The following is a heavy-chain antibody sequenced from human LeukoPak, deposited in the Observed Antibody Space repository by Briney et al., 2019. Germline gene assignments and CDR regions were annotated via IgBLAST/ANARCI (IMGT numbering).Heavy chain of an antibody. CDR3: AITLPGYSSGWYRKRWVDP. J-gene: IGHJ5*02. CDR1: GGSISSYY. Sequence: SETLSLTCTVSGGSISSYYWSWIRQPPGKGLEWIGYIYYSGSTNYNPSLKSRVTISVDTSKNQFSLKLSSVTAADTAVYYCAITLPGYSSGWYRKRWVDPWGQGTLVTVSS. D-gene: IGHD6-19*01. V-gene: IGHV4-59*12. CDR2: IYYSGST.